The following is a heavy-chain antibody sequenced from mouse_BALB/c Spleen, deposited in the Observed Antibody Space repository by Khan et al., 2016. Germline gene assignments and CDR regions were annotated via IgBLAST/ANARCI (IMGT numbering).Heavy chain of an antibody. J-gene: IGHJ2*01. V-gene: IGHV3-1*02. CDR2: INYSGST. CDR1: GYSITSHYS. D-gene: IGHD3-1*01. CDR3: ATSSSGYWYYFDY. Sequence: EVQLQESGPDLVKPSQSLSLTCTVTGYSITSHYSWHWIRHFPGNKLEWMGNINYSGSTNYNPSLKSRISITRATSKNQFFLQLNSVTTEDTATYYCATSSSGYWYYFDYWGQGTALTVSS.